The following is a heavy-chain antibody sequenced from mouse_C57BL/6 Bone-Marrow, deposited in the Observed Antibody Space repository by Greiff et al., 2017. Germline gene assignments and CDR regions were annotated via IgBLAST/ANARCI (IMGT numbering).Heavy chain of an antibody. D-gene: IGHD2-4*01. J-gene: IGHJ4*01. CDR2: INPNNGGT. Sequence: EVKLVESGPELVKPGASVKIPCKASGYTFTDYNMDWVKQSHGKSLEWIGDINPNNGGTIYNQKFKGKATLTVDKSSSTAYMELRSLTSEDTAVYYCARAYYDYHYYAMDYWGQGTSVTVSS. CDR3: ARAYYDYHYYAMDY. V-gene: IGHV1-18*01. CDR1: GYTFTDYN.